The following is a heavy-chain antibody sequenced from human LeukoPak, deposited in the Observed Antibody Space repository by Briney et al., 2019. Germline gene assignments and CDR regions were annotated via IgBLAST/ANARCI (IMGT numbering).Heavy chain of an antibody. CDR3: ARGRGYDYVWGSYYYYYYMDV. CDR1: GGSISTSSYS. D-gene: IGHD3-16*01. J-gene: IGHJ6*03. Sequence: PSETLSLTCTVSGGSISTSSYSWGWIRQPPGKGLEWIGSIYYSGSTYYNPSLKSRVTISVDTSKNQFSLKLTSMTAADTAVYYCARGRGYDYVWGSYYYYYYMDVWGKGTTVTVSS. CDR2: IYYSGST. V-gene: IGHV4-39*07.